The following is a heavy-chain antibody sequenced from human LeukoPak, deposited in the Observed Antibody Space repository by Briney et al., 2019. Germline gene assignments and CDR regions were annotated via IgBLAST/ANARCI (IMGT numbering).Heavy chain of an antibody. CDR3: ARSRPNRAFDI. Sequence: ASVKVSCKASGYTFTGYYMHCVRQAPGQGLEWMGWINPNSGGTNYAQKFQGRVTMTRDTSISTAYMEPSRLRSDDTAVYYCARSRPNRAFDIWGQGTMVTVSS. CDR2: INPNSGGT. V-gene: IGHV1-2*02. J-gene: IGHJ3*02. CDR1: GYTFTGYY.